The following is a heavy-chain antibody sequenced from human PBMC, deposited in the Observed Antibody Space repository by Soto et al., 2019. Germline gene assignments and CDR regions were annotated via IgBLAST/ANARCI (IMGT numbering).Heavy chain of an antibody. CDR1: GWSFSGYY. J-gene: IGHJ5*02. CDR3: ARYPACCTDGKYRPPGP. V-gene: IGHV4-34*02. D-gene: IGHD2-8*01. CDR2: INHTGGA. Sequence: QVQLQQWGAGLVKPSETLSLTCAVSGWSFSGYYWNWIRQPPGKGLEWVGEINHTGGANYNPALKSRLFISIDTSKKQFYRRLSSVADADTAVYYCARYPACCTDGKYRPPGPWGQGTLVTVSS.